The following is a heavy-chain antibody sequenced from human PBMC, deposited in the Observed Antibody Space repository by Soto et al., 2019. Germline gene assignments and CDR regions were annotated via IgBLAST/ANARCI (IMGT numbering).Heavy chain of an antibody. CDR1: GGSFSGYY. Sequence: SETLSLTCAVYGGSFSGYYWSWIRQPPGKGLEWIGEINHSGSTNYNPSLKSRVTISVDTSKNQFSLKLSSVTAADTAVYYCARGVNYDFWSGYTSNWFDPWGQGTLVTLSS. J-gene: IGHJ5*02. D-gene: IGHD3-3*01. CDR3: ARGVNYDFWSGYTSNWFDP. CDR2: INHSGST. V-gene: IGHV4-34*01.